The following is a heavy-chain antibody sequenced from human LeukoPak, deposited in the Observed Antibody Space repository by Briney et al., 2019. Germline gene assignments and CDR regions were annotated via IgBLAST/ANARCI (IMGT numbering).Heavy chain of an antibody. J-gene: IGHJ3*02. CDR2: ISHSGST. D-gene: IGHD3-9*01. Sequence: SETLSLTCAVYGGSFSGYYWSWIRQPPGKGLEWIGEISHSGSTNYNPSLKSRVTISVDTSKNQFSLKLSSVNAADPAVYYCARDPILRYFDWLFHDAFDIWGQGTMVTVSS. CDR3: ARDPILRYFDWLFHDAFDI. V-gene: IGHV4-34*01. CDR1: GGSFSGYY.